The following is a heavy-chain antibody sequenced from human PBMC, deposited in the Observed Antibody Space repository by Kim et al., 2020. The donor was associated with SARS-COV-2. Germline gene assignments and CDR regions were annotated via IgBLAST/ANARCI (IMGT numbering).Heavy chain of an antibody. D-gene: IGHD3-10*01. J-gene: IGHJ6*02. CDR3: AKDIPYYYGSGSFYYYYGMDV. CDR1: GFTFDDYA. V-gene: IGHV3-43*02. Sequence: GGSLRLSCAASGFTFDDYAMHWVRQAPGKGLEWVSLISGDGGSTYYADSVKGRFTISRDNSKNSLYLQMNSLRTEDTALYYCAKDIPYYYGSGSFYYYYGMDVWGQGTTVTVSS. CDR2: ISGDGGST.